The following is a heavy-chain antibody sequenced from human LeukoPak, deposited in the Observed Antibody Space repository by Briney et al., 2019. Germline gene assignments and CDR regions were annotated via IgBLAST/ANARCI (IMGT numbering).Heavy chain of an antibody. V-gene: IGHV3-23*01. CDR3: AKPRGTYPPYYFDY. Sequence: GGSLRLSCAASGFAFSSLAMSWVRQAPGKGLDWVSTFSYRGTDTYYADSVKGRFTISRDNSRNTLFLQLNSLRAEDTAVYYCAKPRGTYPPYYFDYWGQGALVTVSS. D-gene: IGHD3-10*01. CDR1: GFAFSSLA. J-gene: IGHJ4*02. CDR2: FSYRGTDT.